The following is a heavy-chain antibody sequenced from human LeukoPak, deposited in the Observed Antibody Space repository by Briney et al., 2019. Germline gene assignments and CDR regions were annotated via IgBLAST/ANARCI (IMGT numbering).Heavy chain of an antibody. V-gene: IGHV4-30-4*01. CDR1: GGSISSGDYY. Sequence: SETLSLTCTVSGGSISSGDYYWSWIRQPPGTGLEWIGYIYYSGSTYYNPSLKSRVTISVDTSKNQFSLKLSSVTAADTAVYYCARGTTVTMGMDVWGQGTTVTVSS. D-gene: IGHD4-17*01. J-gene: IGHJ6*02. CDR2: IYYSGST. CDR3: ARGTTVTMGMDV.